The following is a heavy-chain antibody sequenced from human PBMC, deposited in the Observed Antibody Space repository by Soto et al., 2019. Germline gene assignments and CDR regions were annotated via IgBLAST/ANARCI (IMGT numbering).Heavy chain of an antibody. CDR2: IYYSGST. CDR1: GGSISGSRYY. V-gene: IGHV4-39*01. J-gene: IGHJ5*02. CDR3: ARHQSHSSSYVDP. D-gene: IGHD6-13*01. Sequence: ETLSLTCTVSGGSISGSRYYWGWIRQPPGKGLEWIGSIYYSGSTYYNPSLKSRVTISVDTSKNQFSLKLSSVTAADTAVYYCARHQSHSSSYVDPWGQGTLVTVSS.